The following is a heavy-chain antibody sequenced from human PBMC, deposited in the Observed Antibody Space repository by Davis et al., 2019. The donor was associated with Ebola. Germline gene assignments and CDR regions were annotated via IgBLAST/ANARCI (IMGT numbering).Heavy chain of an antibody. D-gene: IGHD1-26*01. CDR1: GFTFSSYW. V-gene: IGHV3-74*01. J-gene: IGHJ3*02. CDR3: ARRYSGSYYNAFDI. CDR2: INSDGSST. Sequence: GESLKISCAASGFTFSSYWMHWVRQAPGKGLVWVSRINSDGSSTSYADSVKGRFTISRDNAKNTLYLQMNSLRAEDTAVYYCARRYSGSYYNAFDIWGQGTMVTVSS.